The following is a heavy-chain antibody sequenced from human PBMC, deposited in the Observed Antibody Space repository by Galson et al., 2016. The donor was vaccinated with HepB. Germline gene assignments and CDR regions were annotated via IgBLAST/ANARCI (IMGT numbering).Heavy chain of an antibody. CDR1: EFTFSTYG. J-gene: IGHJ4*02. V-gene: IGHV3-33*01. CDR3: AREMHVAAAAAFDF. D-gene: IGHD6-13*01. CDR2: IWHDGSNK. Sequence: PLRLSCAASEFTFSTYGMHSVRKAPGKGLEWVALIWHDGSNKFYADSVKGRFTISRDNPKNTLYLQMNCLKVEDTAVYYCAREMHVAAAAAFDFWGRGTLVTVSS.